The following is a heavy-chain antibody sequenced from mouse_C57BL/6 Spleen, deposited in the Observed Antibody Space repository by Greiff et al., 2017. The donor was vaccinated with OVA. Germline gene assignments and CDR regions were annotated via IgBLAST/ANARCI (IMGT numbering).Heavy chain of an antibody. CDR3: YYYSNYFDY. J-gene: IGHJ2*01. CDR2: IHPNSGST. CDR1: GYTFTSYW. D-gene: IGHD2-5*01. V-gene: IGHV1-64*01. Sequence: QVQLQQPGAELVKPGASVKLSCKASGYTFTSYWMHWVKQRPGQGLEWIGLIHPNSGSTNYNEKFKSKATLTVDKSSITAYMQHSSLTSEDSAVYYCYYYSNYFDYWGQGTTLTVSS.